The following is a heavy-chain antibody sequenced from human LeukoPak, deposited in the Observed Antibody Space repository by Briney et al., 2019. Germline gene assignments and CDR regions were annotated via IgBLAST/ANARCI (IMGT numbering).Heavy chain of an antibody. J-gene: IGHJ4*02. D-gene: IGHD3-10*01. Sequence: ASVNVSCMASGYTFTGYYMHGVRQAPGQGVDWMGLINSNSGGTHYAHKFRGRVTKTMDRSIRAAYVELNRLRSGGPDVCSFTRGGDTMVRGVQPNCDYWGERTLVTVSS. CDR3: TRGGDTMVRGVQPNCDY. CDR1: GYTFTGYY. CDR2: INSNSGGT. V-gene: IGHV1-2*02.